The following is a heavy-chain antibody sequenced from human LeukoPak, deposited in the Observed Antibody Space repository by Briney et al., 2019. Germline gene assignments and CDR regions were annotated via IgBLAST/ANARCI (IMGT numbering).Heavy chain of an antibody. V-gene: IGHV3-23*01. D-gene: IGHD1-26*01. CDR3: VRLRVETTSYFDY. Sequence: GGSLRFSWVVSGFNFKNYAMSGVRRAPGEGLEWVSSISGSGGNINNADSVKGRFTISRDNSKNTLYLQMNSLRAEDTAIYYCVRLRVETTSYFDYWGQGTLVTVSS. J-gene: IGHJ4*02. CDR2: ISGSGGNI. CDR1: GFNFKNYA.